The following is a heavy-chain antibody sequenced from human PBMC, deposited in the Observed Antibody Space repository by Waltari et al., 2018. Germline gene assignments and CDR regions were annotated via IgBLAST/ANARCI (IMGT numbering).Heavy chain of an antibody. CDR1: TFSFNDYT. V-gene: IGHV3-30*04. Sequence: HLVESGGGEVQPGRSLRLSCAASTFSFNDYTIHLVRQTPDKGLQWVALISYDGNNKEYSDSVKGRFTISRDTSKNTVSLQMSSLRVADTGLYFCARSLTTSTWRSTFYYSRLDVWGRGTTVTVSS. CDR3: ARSLTTSTWRSTFYYSRLDV. J-gene: IGHJ6*02. CDR2: ISYDGNNK. D-gene: IGHD1-26*01.